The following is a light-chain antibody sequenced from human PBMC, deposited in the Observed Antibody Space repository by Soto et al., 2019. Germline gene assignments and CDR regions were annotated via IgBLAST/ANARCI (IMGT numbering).Light chain of an antibody. CDR3: QQLNSYPLT. J-gene: IGKJ4*01. CDR1: QAISSY. CDR2: AAS. V-gene: IGKV1-9*01. Sequence: DILLTQSPSFLSASVGDRVTITCRASQAISSYVVWYQQKPGKAPNLLIYAASTLQSGVPSRFSGSGSGTEFTLTISSLQPEDFATFYCQQLNSYPLTFGGGTKVEIK.